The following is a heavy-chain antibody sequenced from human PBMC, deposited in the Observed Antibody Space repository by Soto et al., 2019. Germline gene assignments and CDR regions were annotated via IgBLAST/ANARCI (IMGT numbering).Heavy chain of an antibody. CDR2: IYYSGST. CDR3: ARAGWGYCSGGSCAGWFDP. J-gene: IGHJ5*02. V-gene: IGHV4-31*03. D-gene: IGHD2-15*01. Sequence: QVQLQESGPGLVKPSQTLSLTCTVSGGSISSGGYYWSWIRQHPRKGLEWIGYIYYSGSTYYNPSLMSRVTISVDTSKNHFSLKLSSVTAADTAVYYCARAGWGYCSGGSCAGWFDPWGQGTLVTVSS. CDR1: GGSISSGGYY.